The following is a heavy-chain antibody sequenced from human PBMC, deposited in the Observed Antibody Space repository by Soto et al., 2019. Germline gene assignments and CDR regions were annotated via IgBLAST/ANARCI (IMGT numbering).Heavy chain of an antibody. CDR3: ARDPVVRGVISHYGMDV. J-gene: IGHJ6*02. CDR1: GGTFSSYA. Sequence: SVKVSGKASGGTFSSYAISWVRPAPGQGLEWMGGIIPIFGTANYAQKFQGRVTITADESTSTAYMELSSLRSEDTAVYYCARDPVVRGVISHYGMDVWGQGTTVTVSS. V-gene: IGHV1-69*13. D-gene: IGHD3-10*01. CDR2: IIPIFGTA.